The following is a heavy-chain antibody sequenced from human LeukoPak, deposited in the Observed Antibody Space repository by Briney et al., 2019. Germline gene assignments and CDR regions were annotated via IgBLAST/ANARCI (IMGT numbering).Heavy chain of an antibody. D-gene: IGHD6-19*01. Sequence: ASVKVSCKASGYTFTSYVISWVRQAPGQGLEWMGWISAYNGNTNYTQKLQGRVTMTTDTSTNTAYMELRSLRSEDTAVYYCAREISVAGKDYWGQGTLVTVSS. CDR1: GYTFTSYV. CDR2: ISAYNGNT. CDR3: AREISVAGKDY. J-gene: IGHJ4*02. V-gene: IGHV1-18*01.